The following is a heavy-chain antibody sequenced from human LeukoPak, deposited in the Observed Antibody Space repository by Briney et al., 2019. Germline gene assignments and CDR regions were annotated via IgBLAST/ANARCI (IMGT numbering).Heavy chain of an antibody. V-gene: IGHV1-18*01. CDR1: GYTFTSYG. Sequence: ASVKVSCKTSGYTFTSYGINWVRQAPGQGLEWMGWISTNTANTNYAQKFQGRVTMTTDTSTSSAYMELSRQRSDDTAVYYCARVVRIAAAGTSWFDPWGQGTLVTVSS. CDR3: ARVVRIAAAGTSWFDP. CDR2: ISTNTANT. D-gene: IGHD6-13*01. J-gene: IGHJ5*02.